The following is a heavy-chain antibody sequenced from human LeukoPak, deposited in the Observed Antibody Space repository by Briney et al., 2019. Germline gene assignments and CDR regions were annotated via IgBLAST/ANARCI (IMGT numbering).Heavy chain of an antibody. J-gene: IGHJ4*02. CDR1: GFTFSSYS. CDR3: AKGTLGYCSGGSCYSGY. V-gene: IGHV3-23*03. CDR2: IYSGGST. D-gene: IGHD2-15*01. Sequence: GGSLRLSCAASGFTFSSYSMNWVRQAPGKGLEWVSVIYSGGSTDYADSVKGRFTISRDNSKNTLYLQMSSLRAEDTAVYYCAKGTLGYCSGGSCYSGYWGQGTLVTVSS.